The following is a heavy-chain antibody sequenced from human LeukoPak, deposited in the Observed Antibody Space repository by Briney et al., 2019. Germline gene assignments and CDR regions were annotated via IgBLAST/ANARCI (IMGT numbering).Heavy chain of an antibody. CDR3: ATGTHTPFWH. CDR2: INHSGST. Sequence: SETLSLTCAVYGGSFSGYYWSWIRQPPGKGLEWIGEINHSGSTNYNPSLKSRVTISVDTSKNQFSLKLSSVTAADTAVYYCATGTHTPFWHWGQGTLVTVSS. D-gene: IGHD3-3*01. CDR1: GGSFSGYY. V-gene: IGHV4-34*01. J-gene: IGHJ4*02.